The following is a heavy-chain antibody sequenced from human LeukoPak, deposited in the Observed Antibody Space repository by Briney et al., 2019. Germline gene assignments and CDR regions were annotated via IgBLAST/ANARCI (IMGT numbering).Heavy chain of an antibody. CDR3: ARRVFSPFLYYFDY. V-gene: IGHV5-51*01. CDR2: IYPGDSDT. Sequence: GESLKISFKGSGXSFTSYWIGWVRQVPGKGLEWMGIIYPGDSDTRYSPSFQGQVTISADKSISTAYLQWSSLKASDTAMYYCARRVFSPFLYYFDYWGQGTLVTVSS. D-gene: IGHD3-9*01. CDR1: GXSFTSYW. J-gene: IGHJ4*02.